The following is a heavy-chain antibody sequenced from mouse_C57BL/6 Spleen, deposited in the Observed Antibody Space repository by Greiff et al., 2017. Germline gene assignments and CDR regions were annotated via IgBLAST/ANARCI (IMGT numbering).Heavy chain of an antibody. CDR1: GYTFTSYG. D-gene: IGHD2-4*01. J-gene: IGHJ3*01. V-gene: IGHV1-81*01. Sequence: QVQLQQSGAELARPGASVKLSCKASGYTFTSYGISWVKQRTGQGLEWIGEIYPRSGNTYYNEKFKGKATLTADKSSSTAYMELRSLTSEDSAVYFCARENYDYDGAYWGQGTLVTVSA. CDR2: IYPRSGNT. CDR3: ARENYDYDGAY.